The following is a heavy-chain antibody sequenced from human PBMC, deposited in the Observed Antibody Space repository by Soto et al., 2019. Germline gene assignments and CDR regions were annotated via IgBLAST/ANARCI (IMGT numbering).Heavy chain of an antibody. CDR1: GFTLSSYW. D-gene: IGHD5-12*01. J-gene: IGHJ4*02. Sequence: PGGSLRLSCAASGFTLSSYWMHWVRQAPGKGLVWISRINIDGSSTSYADSVKGRFTISRDNAKNTLYLQVNSLRAEDTAVYYCARSRDGYNFVGDCWGQGTLDTVSS. CDR3: ARSRDGYNFVGDC. CDR2: INIDGSST. V-gene: IGHV3-74*01.